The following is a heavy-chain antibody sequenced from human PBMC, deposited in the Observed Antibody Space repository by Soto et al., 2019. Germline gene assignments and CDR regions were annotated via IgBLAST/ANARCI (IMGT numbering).Heavy chain of an antibody. J-gene: IGHJ4*02. Sequence: QVQLVESGGGVVQPGRSLRLSCAASGFTFSSYGMHWVRQAPGKGLEWVAVIWYDGSNKYYADSVKGRFTISRDNSKNTLYLQMNSLRAEDTAVYYCARGMGVGSGSPLDYWGQGTLVTVSS. CDR2: IWYDGSNK. CDR1: GFTFSSYG. V-gene: IGHV3-33*01. D-gene: IGHD3-10*01. CDR3: ARGMGVGSGSPLDY.